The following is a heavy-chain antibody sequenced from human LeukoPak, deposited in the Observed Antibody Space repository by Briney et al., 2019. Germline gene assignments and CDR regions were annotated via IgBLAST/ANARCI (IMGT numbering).Heavy chain of an antibody. CDR1: GYTFTGYY. Sequence: SVEVSCKASGYTFTGYYMHWVRQAPGQGLEWMGWINPNSGGTSYAQKFQGRVTMTRDTSISTAYMELSRLRSDDTAVYYCARGSKEYSSSFSFWWGQGTLVTVSS. CDR3: ARGSKEYSSSFSFW. J-gene: IGHJ4*02. V-gene: IGHV1-2*02. CDR2: INPNSGGT. D-gene: IGHD6-6*01.